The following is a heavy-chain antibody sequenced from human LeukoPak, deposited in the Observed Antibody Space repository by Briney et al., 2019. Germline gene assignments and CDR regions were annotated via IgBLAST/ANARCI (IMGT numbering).Heavy chain of an antibody. Sequence: GSLRLSCAASGFTFSIYSMNWVRQAPGKGLEWVSYISRSSSTIYYADSVKGRFTISRDNSKNTLYLQMNSLRAEDTAVYYCASVVVAAMDYWGQGTLVTVSS. CDR1: GFTFSIYS. J-gene: IGHJ4*02. CDR3: ASVVVAAMDY. V-gene: IGHV3-48*01. CDR2: ISRSSSTI. D-gene: IGHD2-15*01.